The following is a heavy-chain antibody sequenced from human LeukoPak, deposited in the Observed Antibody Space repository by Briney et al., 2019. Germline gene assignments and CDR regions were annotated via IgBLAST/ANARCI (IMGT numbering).Heavy chain of an antibody. J-gene: IGHJ4*02. CDR2: ISWNSGSI. Sequence: TGGTLRLSCAASGFTFDDYAMHWVRQAPGKGLEWVSGISWNSGSIGYAVSVKGRFTISRDNAKNSLYLQMNSLRAEDTALYFCAKGYFSDSSGYFDSWGQGTLVTVSS. CDR3: AKGYFSDSSGYFDS. D-gene: IGHD3-22*01. CDR1: GFTFDDYA. V-gene: IGHV3-9*01.